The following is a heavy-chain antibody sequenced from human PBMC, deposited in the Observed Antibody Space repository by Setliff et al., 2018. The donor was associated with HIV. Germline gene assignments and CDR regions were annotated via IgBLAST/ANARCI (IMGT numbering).Heavy chain of an antibody. CDR2: IYTRGST. Sequence: SETLSLTCTVSGGSIRSNYWSWIRQPAGKGLEWIGRIYTRGSTNYNPSLKSRVTMSIDTSKNQFSLKLSSVTAADTAVYYCARDLGSSWYFSHWGQGTLVTVSS. CDR1: GGSIRSNY. CDR3: ARDLGSSWYFSH. D-gene: IGHD6-13*01. V-gene: IGHV4-4*07. J-gene: IGHJ4*02.